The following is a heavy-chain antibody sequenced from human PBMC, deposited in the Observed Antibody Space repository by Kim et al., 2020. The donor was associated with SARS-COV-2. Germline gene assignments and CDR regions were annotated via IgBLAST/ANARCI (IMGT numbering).Heavy chain of an antibody. V-gene: IGHV4-34*01. CDR3: ARMTTGGWFDP. CDR2: INHSGST. D-gene: IGHD4-17*01. CDR1: GGSFSGYY. Sequence: SETLSLTCAVYGGSFSGYYWSWIRQPPGKGLEWIWEINHSGSTNYNPSLKSRVTISVDTSKNQFSLKLSSVTAADTAVYYCARMTTGGWFDPWGQGTLVTVSS. J-gene: IGHJ5*02.